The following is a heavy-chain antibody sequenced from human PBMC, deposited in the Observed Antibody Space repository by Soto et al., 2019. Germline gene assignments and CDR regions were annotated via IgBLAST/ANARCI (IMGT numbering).Heavy chain of an antibody. D-gene: IGHD5-18*01. CDR1: GFTFSSYE. CDR3: ARLGGYSYADFDY. J-gene: IGHJ4*02. V-gene: IGHV3-48*03. CDR2: ISSSGSTI. Sequence: VGSLRLSCAASGFTFSSYEMNWVRQAPGKGLEWVSYISSSGSTIYYADSVKGRFTISRDNAKNSLYLQMNSLRAEDTAVYYCARLGGYSYADFDYWGQGTLVTVSS.